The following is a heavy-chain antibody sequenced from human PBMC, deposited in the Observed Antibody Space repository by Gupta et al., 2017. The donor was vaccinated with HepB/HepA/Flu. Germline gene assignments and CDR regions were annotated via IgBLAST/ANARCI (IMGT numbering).Heavy chain of an antibody. V-gene: IGHV3-48*03. CDR1: GFTFSLYE. J-gene: IGHJ6*02. Sequence: EVQLVESGGGLVQPGGSLRLSCAASGFTFSLYEMNWVRQAPGKGLEWISYISTSGNRVYYGDSVKGRFTLSRDNARNSLYLQMNSLRVDDTAVYYCARGAGREVYHYYGRDVWGQGTTGTVS. CDR2: ISTSGNRV. CDR3: ARGAGREVYHYYGRDV. D-gene: IGHD6-6*01.